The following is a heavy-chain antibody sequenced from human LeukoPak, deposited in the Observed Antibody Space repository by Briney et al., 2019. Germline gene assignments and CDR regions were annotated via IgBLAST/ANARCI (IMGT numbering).Heavy chain of an antibody. CDR2: TYYTFKWYN. V-gene: IGHV6-1*01. Sequence: SQTLSLTCAISGDSVSSNNAAWNWIRQSPSRGLEWLGRTYYTFKWYNDYAVSVKSRITLNPDTSRNQFSLQLNSVTPEDTAVYFCVRGSRGLIYYFDDWGQGTLVTVSS. CDR3: VRGSRGLIYYFDD. CDR1: GDSVSSNNAA. D-gene: IGHD3-10*01. J-gene: IGHJ4*02.